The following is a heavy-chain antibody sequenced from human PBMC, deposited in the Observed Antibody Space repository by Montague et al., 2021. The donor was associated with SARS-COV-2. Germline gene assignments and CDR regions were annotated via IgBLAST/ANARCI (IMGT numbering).Heavy chain of an antibody. CDR3: ARSLTSASGTGSNFDS. D-gene: IGHD6-13*01. CDR2: IHYSGT. Sequence: SETLSLTCTVSGGSISDSNYLWGWIRQPPGKGLEWIGDIHYSGTYYNPSLRSRVTMSRDLSENQFSLRLRSVTAADTALYYCARSLTSASGTGSNFDSWGQGTLVAVSS. CDR1: GGSISDSNYL. J-gene: IGHJ4*02. V-gene: IGHV4-39*07.